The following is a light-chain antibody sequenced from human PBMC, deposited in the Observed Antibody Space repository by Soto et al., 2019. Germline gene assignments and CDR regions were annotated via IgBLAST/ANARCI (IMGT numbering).Light chain of an antibody. J-gene: IGLJ1*01. V-gene: IGLV2-14*01. CDR3: SSYTSSNTYV. CDR1: SSDVGGSNS. CDR2: DVS. Sequence: QSALTQPASVSGSPGQSITISCTGTSSDVGGSNSVSWYQQHPGKAPKLMTYDVSNRPSGVSNRFSGSKSGNTASLTISGLQAEDEADYYCSSYTSSNTYVFGTGTKLTVL.